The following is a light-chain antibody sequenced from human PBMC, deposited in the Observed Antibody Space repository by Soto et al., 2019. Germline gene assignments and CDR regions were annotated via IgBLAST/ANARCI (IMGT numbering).Light chain of an antibody. CDR2: EVS. Sequence: QSVLTQPASVSGSPGQSITISCTGTSSDVGGYNYVSWYQQHPGKAPKLMIYEVSNRPSGVSNRFSGSKSGNTASLTISGLQAEDEADYYCCSYAGSYTSYVFGTGTKLTVL. V-gene: IGLV2-14*01. CDR1: SSDVGGYNY. CDR3: CSYAGSYTSYV. J-gene: IGLJ1*01.